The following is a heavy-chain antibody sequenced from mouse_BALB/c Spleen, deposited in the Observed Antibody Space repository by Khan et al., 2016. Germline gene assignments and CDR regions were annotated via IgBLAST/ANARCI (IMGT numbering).Heavy chain of an antibody. V-gene: IGHV9-3-1*01. J-gene: IGHJ3*01. D-gene: IGHD2-3*01. CDR3: AIEGYDGYYKAWFAY. CDR2: INTYTGEP. Sequence: QIQLVQSGPELKKPGETVKISCKASGYTFTNYGMNWVKQAPGKGLKWMGWINTYTGEPTYADDFKGRFAFSLETSASTAYLQINNLKNEDTATDFSAIEGYDGYYKAWFAYWGQGTLVTVSA. CDR1: GYTFTNYG.